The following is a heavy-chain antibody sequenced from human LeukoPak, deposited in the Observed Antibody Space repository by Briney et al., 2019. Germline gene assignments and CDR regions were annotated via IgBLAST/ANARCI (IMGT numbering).Heavy chain of an antibody. Sequence: GGSLRLSCAASGFTVSSNYMNWVRQAPGKGPEWISYISSDSSAIYYADSVTGRFTVSRDNAKSSLFLQMNSLRAEDTAVYYCARENWDLVAIPMDVWGKGTTVIVSS. J-gene: IGHJ6*04. CDR3: ARENWDLVAIPMDV. CDR1: GFTVSSNY. D-gene: IGHD2-15*01. CDR2: ISSDSSAI. V-gene: IGHV3-48*01.